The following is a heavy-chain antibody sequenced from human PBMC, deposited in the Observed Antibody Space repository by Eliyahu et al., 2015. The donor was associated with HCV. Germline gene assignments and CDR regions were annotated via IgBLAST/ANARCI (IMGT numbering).Heavy chain of an antibody. CDR2: IHYSGST. CDR3: ASGGGGIAVTGTGGWFDP. CDR1: GGSIXTXS. J-gene: IGHJ5*02. V-gene: IGHV4-59*01. Sequence: QVQLQESGPGLVKPSETLSLTCTVSGGSIXTXSWSWXRQPPGKGLEWIGYIHYSGSTNYNPSLKSRVTISIDTSKNQFSLKLTSVTAADTAMYYCASGGGGIAVTGTGGWFDPWGQGTLVTVSS. D-gene: IGHD6-19*01.